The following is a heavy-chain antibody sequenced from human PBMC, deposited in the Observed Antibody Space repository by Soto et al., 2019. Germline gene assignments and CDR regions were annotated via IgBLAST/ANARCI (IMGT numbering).Heavy chain of an antibody. Sequence: QVQLQESGPGLVKPSQTLSLTCTVSGGSISSGGYYWSWIRQHPGKGLEWIGYIYYSGSTYYNPSLKSRVTISVDTSKNQFSLKLSSVTAADTAVYYCARGNMITFGGVIVSDAFDIWGQGTMVTVSS. CDR2: IYYSGST. D-gene: IGHD3-16*02. CDR3: ARGNMITFGGVIVSDAFDI. J-gene: IGHJ3*02. CDR1: GGSISSGGYY. V-gene: IGHV4-31*03.